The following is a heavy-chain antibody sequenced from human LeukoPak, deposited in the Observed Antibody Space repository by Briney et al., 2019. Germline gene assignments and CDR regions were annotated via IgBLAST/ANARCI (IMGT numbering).Heavy chain of an antibody. J-gene: IGHJ6*03. V-gene: IGHV4-34*01. D-gene: IGHD3-10*01. CDR3: ARASRFMGYYMDV. CDR1: GGSFSGYY. CDR2: INHSGST. Sequence: SETLSLTCAVYGGSFSGYYWSWIRQPPGKGLEWIGEINHSGSTNYNPSLKSRVTISVDTSKNQFSLKLSSVTAADTAVYYCARASRFMGYYMDVWGKGKTVTVSS.